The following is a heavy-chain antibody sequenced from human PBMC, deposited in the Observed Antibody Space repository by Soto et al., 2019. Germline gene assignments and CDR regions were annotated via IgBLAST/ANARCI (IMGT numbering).Heavy chain of an antibody. Sequence: GGSLRLSCAASGFTFSSYAMSWVRQAPGKGLEWVSAISGSGGSTYYADSVKGRFTISRDNSKNTLYLQMNSLRAEDTAVYYCAKVLDPYDGSGYFLNVYYFDYWGQGTLVTVSS. CDR3: AKVLDPYDGSGYFLNVYYFDY. CDR1: GFTFSSYA. J-gene: IGHJ4*02. V-gene: IGHV3-23*01. CDR2: ISGSGGST. D-gene: IGHD3-22*01.